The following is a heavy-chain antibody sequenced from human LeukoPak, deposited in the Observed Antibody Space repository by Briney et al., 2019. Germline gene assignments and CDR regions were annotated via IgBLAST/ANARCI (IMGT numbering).Heavy chain of an antibody. Sequence: ASVKVSCKASGGTFSSYAISWVRQAPGQGLEWMGGIIPIFGTANYAQKFQGRVTITADKSTSTAYMELSSLRSEDTAVYYCARDRSYCSSTSCYNWFDPWGQGTLVTVSS. CDR3: ARDRSYCSSTSCYNWFDP. CDR2: IIPIFGTA. J-gene: IGHJ5*02. D-gene: IGHD2-2*01. CDR1: GGTFSSYA. V-gene: IGHV1-69*06.